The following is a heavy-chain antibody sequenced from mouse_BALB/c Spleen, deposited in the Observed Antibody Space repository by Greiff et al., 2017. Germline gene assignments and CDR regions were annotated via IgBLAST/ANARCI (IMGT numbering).Heavy chain of an antibody. CDR3: ARDGSYYRYDGYAMDY. CDR2: ILPGSGST. Sequence: QVQLQQSGAELMKPGASVKISCKATGYTFSSYWIEWVKQRPGHGLEWIGEILPGSGSTNYNEKFKGKATFTADTSSNTAYMQLSNLTSEDSAVYYCARDGSYYRYDGYAMDYWGQGTSVTVSS. V-gene: IGHV1-9*01. D-gene: IGHD2-14*01. J-gene: IGHJ4*01. CDR1: GYTFSSYW.